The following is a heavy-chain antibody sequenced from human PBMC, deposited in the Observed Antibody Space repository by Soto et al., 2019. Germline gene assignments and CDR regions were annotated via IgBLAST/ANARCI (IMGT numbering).Heavy chain of an antibody. V-gene: IGHV3-23*01. Sequence: EVQLLESGGGLVQPGGSLRLSCAASGFAFSSYGMSWVRQAPGKGLEWVSAVSDSGGSASYADSVKGRFTISRDNSKNTVYLELKILRAEDTARYYCAKDADLLLNFDWSYDFDAWGQGTLVTVSS. D-gene: IGHD3-9*01. J-gene: IGHJ4*02. CDR2: VSDSGGSA. CDR3: AKDADLLLNFDWSYDFDA. CDR1: GFAFSSYG.